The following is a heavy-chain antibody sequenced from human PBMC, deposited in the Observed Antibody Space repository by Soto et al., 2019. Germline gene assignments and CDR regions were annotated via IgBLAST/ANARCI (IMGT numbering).Heavy chain of an antibody. J-gene: IGHJ5*02. V-gene: IGHV1-3*01. D-gene: IGHD3-3*01. CDR3: ARAYDFWSGYPTYSWFDP. Sequence: ASVKVSCKASGYTFTSYAMHWVRQAPGQRLEWMGWINAGNGNTKYSQKFQGRVTITRDTSASTAYMELSSLRSEDTAVYYCARAYDFWSGYPTYSWFDPWGQGTLVTVSS. CDR2: INAGNGNT. CDR1: GYTFTSYA.